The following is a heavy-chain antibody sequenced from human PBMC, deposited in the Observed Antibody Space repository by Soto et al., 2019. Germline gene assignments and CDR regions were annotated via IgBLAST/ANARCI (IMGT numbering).Heavy chain of an antibody. J-gene: IGHJ4*02. CDR2: ISAYNGNT. CDR1: GYSFATSG. CDR3: ARAGQYYDSSGYAN. D-gene: IGHD3-22*01. V-gene: IGHV1-18*01. Sequence: QVKLVQSGTEVKQPGASMKVSCKASGYSFATSGISWVRQAPGQGLEWMGWISAYNGNTNYDQKLQDRVTMTTDISTSTAYLELRNLRSDDTAVYYCARAGQYYDSSGYANWGQGTLVTVSS.